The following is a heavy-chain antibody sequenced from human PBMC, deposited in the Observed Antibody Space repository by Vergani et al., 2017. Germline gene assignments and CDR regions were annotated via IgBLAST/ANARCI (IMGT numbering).Heavy chain of an antibody. J-gene: IGHJ6*02. V-gene: IGHV1-69*04. D-gene: IGHD2-15*01. Sequence: QVQLVQSGAEVKKPGSSVKVSCKASGGTFSSYAISWVRQAPGQGLEWMGRIIPILGIANYAQKFQGRVTITADKSTSTAYMELSSLRSEDTAVYYCAREVGYCSGGGCYSRNYGMDVWGQGTTVTVSS. CDR1: GGTFSSYA. CDR3: AREVGYCSGGGCYSRNYGMDV. CDR2: IIPILGIA.